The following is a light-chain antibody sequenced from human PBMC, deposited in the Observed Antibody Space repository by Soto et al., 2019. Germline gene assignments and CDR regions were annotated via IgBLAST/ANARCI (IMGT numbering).Light chain of an antibody. Sequence: DIQMTQSPSSLSASLGDRVTITCQASQDISNYLHWYQQKPGKAPKLLIYEASNLEAGVPSRFSGGGSGTDFTFSISSLQPEDIATYYCQHYYSPLCTFGPGTKVDI. CDR1: QDISNY. J-gene: IGKJ3*01. V-gene: IGKV1-33*01. CDR3: QHYYSPLCT. CDR2: EAS.